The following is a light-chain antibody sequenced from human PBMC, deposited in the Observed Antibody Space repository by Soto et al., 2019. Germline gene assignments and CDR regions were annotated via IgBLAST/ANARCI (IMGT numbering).Light chain of an antibody. CDR1: QSVSSNY. CDR3: QQYGYSRT. J-gene: IGKJ1*01. V-gene: IGKV3-20*01. Sequence: EIVLTQSPGTLSLSPGERVTISCRASQSVSSNYLAWYQQKPGRAPRLLIYGASSRATGIPDRFTGSGSGTDFTLTISRLEPEDFAVYYCQQYGYSRTFSQGTKVDIK. CDR2: GAS.